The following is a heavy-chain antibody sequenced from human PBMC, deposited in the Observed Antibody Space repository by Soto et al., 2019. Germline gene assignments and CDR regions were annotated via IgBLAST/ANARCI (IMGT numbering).Heavy chain of an antibody. CDR3: ATEWVMTTVNDYYYYGMDV. Sequence: ASVKVSCKASGYTFTGYYMHWVRQAPGQGLEWMGWINPNSGGTNYAQKFQGRVTMTRDTSISTAYMELSRLRSDDTAVYYCATEWVMTTVNDYYYYGMDVWGQGTTVTVSS. CDR1: GYTFTGYY. D-gene: IGHD4-17*01. V-gene: IGHV1-2*02. J-gene: IGHJ6*02. CDR2: INPNSGGT.